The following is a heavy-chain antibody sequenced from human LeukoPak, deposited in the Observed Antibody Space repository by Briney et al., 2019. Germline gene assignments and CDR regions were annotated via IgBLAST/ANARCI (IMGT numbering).Heavy chain of an antibody. CDR3: ARGGRDIVVVPAFKLFDY. CDR1: GGSFSGYY. J-gene: IGHJ4*02. CDR2: INHSGST. Sequence: SETLSLTCAVYGGSFSGYYWSWIRQPPGKGLEWIGEINHSGSTNYNPSLKSRVTISVDTSKNQFSQKLSSVTAADTAVYYCARGGRDIVVVPAFKLFDYWGQGTLVTVSS. V-gene: IGHV4-34*01. D-gene: IGHD2-21*02.